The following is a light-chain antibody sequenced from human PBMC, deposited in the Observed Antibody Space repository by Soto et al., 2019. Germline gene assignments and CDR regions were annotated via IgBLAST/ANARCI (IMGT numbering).Light chain of an antibody. V-gene: IGKV3-11*01. Sequence: EIVLTQSPATLSLSPGEGATLSCRASQSVSRYLAWYQQKPGQAPRLLIYDASNRATGIPARFSGSGSGTDFTLTISSLEPEDFATYFCQRTNSFPPYTFGQGTKLEIK. CDR1: QSVSRY. CDR3: QRTNSFPPYT. CDR2: DAS. J-gene: IGKJ2*01.